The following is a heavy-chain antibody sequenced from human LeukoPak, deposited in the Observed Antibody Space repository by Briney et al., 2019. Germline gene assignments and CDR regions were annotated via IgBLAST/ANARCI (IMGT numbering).Heavy chain of an antibody. J-gene: IGHJ4*02. CDR2: FYYRGST. CDR1: GGSISSYY. Sequence: SETLSLTCTVSGGSISSYYWSWIRQPPGKGLEWIGYFYYRGSTNYNPSLKSRVTISVDTSKNQFSLKLSSVTAADTAVYYCARDSRYSSGWFFDYWGQGTLVTVSS. CDR3: ARDSRYSSGWFFDY. V-gene: IGHV4-59*01. D-gene: IGHD6-19*01.